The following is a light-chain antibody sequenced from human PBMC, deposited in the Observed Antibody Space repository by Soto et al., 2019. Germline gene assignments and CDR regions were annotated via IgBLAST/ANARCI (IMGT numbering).Light chain of an antibody. CDR2: DAS. CDR1: QSVSSY. Sequence: EIVLTQSPATLSLSPGERATLSCRASQSVSSYLAWYQQKPGQAPRLLIYDASNRATGIPARFSGSGSWTDFTLTISSLEPEDFAVYYCQQRSNWPLFTFGPGTKGDIK. J-gene: IGKJ3*01. V-gene: IGKV3-11*01. CDR3: QQRSNWPLFT.